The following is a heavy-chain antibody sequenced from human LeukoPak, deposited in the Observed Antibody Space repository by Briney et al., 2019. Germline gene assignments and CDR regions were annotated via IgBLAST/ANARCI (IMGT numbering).Heavy chain of an antibody. CDR1: GGSISSYY. V-gene: IGHV4-59*01. CDR2: IYYSGST. D-gene: IGHD3-3*01. J-gene: IGHJ4*02. CDR3: AGLRFLRMYYFDY. Sequence: SETLSLTCTVSGGSISSYYWSWIRQPPGKGLEWIGYIYYSGSTNYNPSLKSRVTISVDTSKNQFSLKLSSVTAADTAVYYCAGLRFLRMYYFDYWGQGTLVTVSS.